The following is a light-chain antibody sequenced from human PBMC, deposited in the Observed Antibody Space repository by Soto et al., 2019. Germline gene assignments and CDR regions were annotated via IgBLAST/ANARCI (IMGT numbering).Light chain of an antibody. V-gene: IGKV4-1*01. Sequence: DIVMTQSPDSLAVSLGERATINCKSNQSLLYYSNNNNYLGCYQQKPGQSPRLLIYWASNREVGVPDRFSGSGSGTDFTLTINSLQAEDVAVYYCQQYYGIPFTFGPGTKVHIK. CDR2: WAS. CDR1: QSLLYYSNNNNY. J-gene: IGKJ3*01. CDR3: QQYYGIPFT.